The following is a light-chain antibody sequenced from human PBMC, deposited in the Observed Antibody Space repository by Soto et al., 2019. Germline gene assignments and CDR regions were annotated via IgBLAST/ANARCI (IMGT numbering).Light chain of an antibody. Sequence: EIVMTQSPATLSVSPGERATLSCRASQSVSSNLAWYQQKPGQAPRLLIYGASTRATGIPARFSGIGSGTEFTLTISSLQSEDFAVYYCQQYNNWPLTFAQGTKVDIK. CDR1: QSVSSN. CDR2: GAS. J-gene: IGKJ1*01. CDR3: QQYNNWPLT. V-gene: IGKV3-15*01.